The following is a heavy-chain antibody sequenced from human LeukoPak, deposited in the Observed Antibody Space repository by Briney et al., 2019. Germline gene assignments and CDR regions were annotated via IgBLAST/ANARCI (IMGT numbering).Heavy chain of an antibody. J-gene: IGHJ4*02. CDR2: INHSGST. D-gene: IGHD3-22*01. CDR1: GGSSSGYY. CDR3: ARDHYYYDSSGYYHPFDY. Sequence: SETLSLTCAVYGGSSSGYYWSWIRQPPGKGLEWIGEINHSGSTNYNPSLKSRVTISVDTSKNQFSLKLSSVTAADTAVYYCARDHYYYDSSGYYHPFDYWGQGTLVTVSS. V-gene: IGHV4-34*01.